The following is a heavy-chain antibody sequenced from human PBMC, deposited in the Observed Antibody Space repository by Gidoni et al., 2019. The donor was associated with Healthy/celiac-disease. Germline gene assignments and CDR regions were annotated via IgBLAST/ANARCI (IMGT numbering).Heavy chain of an antibody. Sequence: QVQLVESGGGVVQPGRSLRLSRAASGFTFSSYGMHWVRQAPGKGLEWVAVIWYDGSNKYYADSVKGRVTISRDNSKNTLYLQMNSLRAEDTAVYYCARFEFDYWGQGTLVTVSS. V-gene: IGHV3-33*01. CDR2: IWYDGSNK. J-gene: IGHJ4*02. CDR3: ARFEFDY. CDR1: GFTFSSYG.